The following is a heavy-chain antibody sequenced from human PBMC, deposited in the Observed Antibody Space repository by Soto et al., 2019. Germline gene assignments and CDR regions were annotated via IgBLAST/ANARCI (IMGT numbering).Heavy chain of an antibody. D-gene: IGHD2-2*01. J-gene: IGHJ5*02. CDR3: ASKIVVVPAASANWFDP. V-gene: IGHV4-34*01. CDR1: GGSFSGYY. CDR2: INHSGST. Sequence: QVQLQQWGAGLLKPSETLSLTCAVYGGSFSGYYWSWIRQPPGKGLEWIGEINHSGSTSYNPSLKSRVTISVDTSKNQFSLKLSSVTAADTAVYYCASKIVVVPAASANWFDPWGQGTLVTVSS.